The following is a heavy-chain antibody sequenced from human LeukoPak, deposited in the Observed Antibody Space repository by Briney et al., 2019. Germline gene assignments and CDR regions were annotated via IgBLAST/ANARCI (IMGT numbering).Heavy chain of an antibody. CDR1: GGSISSGSYY. J-gene: IGHJ3*02. V-gene: IGHV4-61*02. D-gene: IGHD6-13*01. CDR3: ARGYTSSWPNAFAI. Sequence: TLSLTCTVSGGSISSGSYYWSWIRQSAGKGLEWIGRIYTSGSTNYNLVLKSRVTISVDTSKNQFSLSLSAVTAADTAVYYCARGYTSSWPNAFAIWGQGTTVTVSS. CDR2: IYTSGST.